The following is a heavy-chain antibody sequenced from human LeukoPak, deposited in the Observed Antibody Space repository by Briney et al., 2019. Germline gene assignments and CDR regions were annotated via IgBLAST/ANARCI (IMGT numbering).Heavy chain of an antibody. J-gene: IGHJ6*03. CDR3: AREAAGELLPVILDYYYYYYMDV. Sequence: PGGSLRLSCAASGFTFSSYWMSWVRQAPGKGLEWVANIKQDGSEKYYVDSVKGRFTISRDNAKNSLYLQMNSLRAEDTAVYYCAREAAGELLPVILDYYYYYYMDVWGKGTTVTVSS. CDR2: IKQDGSEK. V-gene: IGHV3-7*01. CDR1: GFTFSSYW. D-gene: IGHD3-10*01.